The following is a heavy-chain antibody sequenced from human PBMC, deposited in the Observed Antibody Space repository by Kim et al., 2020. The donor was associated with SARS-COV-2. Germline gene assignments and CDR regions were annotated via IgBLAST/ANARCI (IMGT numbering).Heavy chain of an antibody. J-gene: IGHJ6*02. Sequence: GGSLRLSCAASGFTFSSYSMNWVRQAPGKGLEWVSSISSSSSYISYGDSVKGRFTISRDNAKNSRYLQMNSLRAEDTAGYYCARRSGDGYNLGVGYYYGMDVWGQGTTVTVSS. CDR2: ISSSSSYI. CDR1: GFTFSSYS. CDR3: ARRSGDGYNLGVGYYYGMDV. V-gene: IGHV3-21*01. D-gene: IGHD5-12*01.